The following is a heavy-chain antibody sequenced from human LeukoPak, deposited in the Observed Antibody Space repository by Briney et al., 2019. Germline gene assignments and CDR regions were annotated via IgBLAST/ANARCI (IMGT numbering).Heavy chain of an antibody. J-gene: IGHJ4*02. CDR3: ARVKGTGDHSAFDY. V-gene: IGHV4-59*01. CDR1: GVSINNYY. D-gene: IGHD3-16*01. Sequence: SETLSLTCTVSGVSINNYYWSWVRQPPGKGLEYIGYIYYSGSTNYSPSLKSRVTISVDTSKNQFSLKLSSVTAADTAVYYCARVKGTGDHSAFDYWGQGTLVTVPS. CDR2: IYYSGST.